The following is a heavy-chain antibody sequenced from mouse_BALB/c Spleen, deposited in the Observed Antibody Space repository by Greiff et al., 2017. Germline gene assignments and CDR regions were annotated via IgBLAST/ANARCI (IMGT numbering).Heavy chain of an antibody. J-gene: IGHJ4*01. V-gene: IGHV5-6*02. CDR1: GFTFSSYG. CDR2: ISSGGSYT. CDR3: ARRGYYGSSSYYAMDY. Sequence: EVKVVESGGDLVKPGGSLKLSCAASGFTFSSYGMSWVRQTPDKRLEWVATISSGGSYTYYPDSVKGRFTISRDNAKNTLYLQMSSLKSEDTAMYYCARRGYYGSSSYYAMDYWGQGTSVTVSS. D-gene: IGHD1-1*01.